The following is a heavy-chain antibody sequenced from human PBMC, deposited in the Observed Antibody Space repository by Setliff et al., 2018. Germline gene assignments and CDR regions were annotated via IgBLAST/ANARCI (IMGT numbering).Heavy chain of an antibody. CDR1: GDSMSNNP. V-gene: IGHV4-4*08. J-gene: IGHJ4*02. Sequence: SETLSLPCTVSGDSMSNNPWTWIRQPPGKGLEWIGYIYTSGSSGSTNYNSSLKSRVTISVDMSKNQFSLRLTSVTAADTAVYYCARGNSRSSVWYVVPHFDYWGQGTLVTVSS. CDR2: IYTSGSSGST. D-gene: IGHD6-19*01. CDR3: ARGNSRSSVWYVVPHFDY.